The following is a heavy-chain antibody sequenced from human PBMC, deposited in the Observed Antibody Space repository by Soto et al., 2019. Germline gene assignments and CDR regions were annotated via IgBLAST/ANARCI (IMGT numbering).Heavy chain of an antibody. CDR2: ISGSGGST. CDR3: AKVNYYDSSGYYPYFDY. V-gene: IGHV3-23*01. D-gene: IGHD3-22*01. CDR1: GFTFSSYA. J-gene: IGHJ4*02. Sequence: GGSLRLSCAASGFTFSSYAMSWVRQALGKGLEWVSAISGSGGSTYYADSVKGRFTISRDNSKNTLYLQMNSLRAEDTAVYYCAKVNYYDSSGYYPYFDYWGQGTLVTVSS.